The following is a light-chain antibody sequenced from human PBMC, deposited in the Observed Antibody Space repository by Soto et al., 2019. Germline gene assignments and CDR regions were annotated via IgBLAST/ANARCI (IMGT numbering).Light chain of an antibody. CDR3: QQYGTSPVT. J-gene: IGKJ2*01. CDR1: QSVSNTY. Sequence: EIVLTQSPGTLSLSPGERATLSCRASQSVSNTYVAWYQHKPGQAPRLLIYGASDRATGIPDRFSGSGSVTDFPLTISSLEPEDFALYYGQQYGTSPVTFGQGTKLEIK. CDR2: GAS. V-gene: IGKV3-20*01.